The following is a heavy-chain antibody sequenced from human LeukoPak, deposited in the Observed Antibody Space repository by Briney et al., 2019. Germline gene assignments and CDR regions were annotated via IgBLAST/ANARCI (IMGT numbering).Heavy chain of an antibody. V-gene: IGHV1-2*02. Sequence: GASVKVSCKASGYTFTAYYMHWVRQAPGQGLEWMGWINPNSGGTNYAQKFQGRVTMTRDTSISTAYMELSRLRSDDTAVYYCARGSGSHYNLGGFDPWGQGTLVTVSS. D-gene: IGHD3-10*01. CDR3: ARGSGSHYNLGGFDP. J-gene: IGHJ5*02. CDR2: INPNSGGT. CDR1: GYTFTAYY.